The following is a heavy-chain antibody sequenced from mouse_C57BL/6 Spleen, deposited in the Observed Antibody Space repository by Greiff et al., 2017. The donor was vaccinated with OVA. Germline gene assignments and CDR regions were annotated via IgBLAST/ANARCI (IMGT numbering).Heavy chain of an antibody. V-gene: IGHV1-69*01. J-gene: IGHJ3*01. CDR1: GYTFTSYW. Sequence: QVQLQQPGAELVMPGASVKLSCKASGYTFTSYWMHWVKQRPGQGLEWIGEIDPSDSYTNYNQKFKGKSTLTVDKSSSTAYMQLSSLTSEDSAVYYCARSAGGTGAYWGQGTLVTVSA. CDR3: ARSAGGTGAY. D-gene: IGHD4-1*01. CDR2: IDPSDSYT.